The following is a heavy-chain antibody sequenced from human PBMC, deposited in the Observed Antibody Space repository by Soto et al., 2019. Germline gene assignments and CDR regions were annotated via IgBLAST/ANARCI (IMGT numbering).Heavy chain of an antibody. CDR3: ARGTIFGVVIIDY. Sequence: SETLSLTCTFSGGSISSGGYYWSWIRQHPGKGLEWIGYIYYSGSTYYNPSLKSRVTISVDTSKNQFSLKLSSVTAADTAVYYCARGTIFGVVIIDYWGQGTLVTVSS. CDR2: IYYSGST. D-gene: IGHD3-3*01. CDR1: GGSISSGGYY. J-gene: IGHJ4*02. V-gene: IGHV4-31*03.